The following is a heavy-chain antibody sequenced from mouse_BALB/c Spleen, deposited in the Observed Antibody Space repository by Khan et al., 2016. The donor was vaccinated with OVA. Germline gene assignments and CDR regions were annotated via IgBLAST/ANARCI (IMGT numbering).Heavy chain of an antibody. Sequence: EVHLQESGPGLVKPSQSLSLTCTVTGYSITSAYAWNWIRQFPGNKLEWMGFISYSGNTKYHHSLTSRFSITRATSKNQFFLQFNSVTTEDTATYYCARVYGGDFDYWGQGTSLTVSS. CDR1: GYSITSAYA. V-gene: IGHV3-2*02. J-gene: IGHJ2*02. CDR3: ARVYGGDFDY. D-gene: IGHD1-1*01. CDR2: ISYSGNT.